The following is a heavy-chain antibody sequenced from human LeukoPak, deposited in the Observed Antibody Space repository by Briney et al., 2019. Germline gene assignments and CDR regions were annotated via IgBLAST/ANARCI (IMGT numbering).Heavy chain of an antibody. D-gene: IGHD2-2*01. Sequence: PSETLSLTCTVSGGSISSYYWSWIRQPAGKGLEWIGRIYTSGSTNYNPSLKSRVTMSVDTSKNQFSLKLSSVTAADTAVYYCARGGIVVVPAAMWRWFDPWGQGTLVTVSS. V-gene: IGHV4-4*07. CDR1: GGSISSYY. J-gene: IGHJ5*02. CDR3: ARGGIVVVPAAMWRWFDP. CDR2: IYTSGST.